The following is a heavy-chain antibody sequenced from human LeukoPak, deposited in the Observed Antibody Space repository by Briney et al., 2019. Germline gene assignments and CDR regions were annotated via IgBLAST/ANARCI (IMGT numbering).Heavy chain of an antibody. J-gene: IGHJ5*02. D-gene: IGHD1-1*01. Sequence: ASVKVSCKVSGYTLTELSMHWVRQAPGKGLEWMGWISAYNGNTNYAQKLQGRVTMTTDTSTSTAYMELRSLRSDDTAVYYCARPRTTHFDPWGQGTLVTVSS. CDR1: GYTLTELS. CDR2: ISAYNGNT. V-gene: IGHV1-18*01. CDR3: ARPRTTHFDP.